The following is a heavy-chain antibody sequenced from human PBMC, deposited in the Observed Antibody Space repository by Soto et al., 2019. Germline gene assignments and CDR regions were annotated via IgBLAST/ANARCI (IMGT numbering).Heavy chain of an antibody. CDR1: GFTFSNYW. D-gene: IGHD2-15*01. V-gene: IGHV3-74*01. Sequence: GGSLRLSCAASGFTFSNYWMHWVRQAPGKGLVWVSGINTDGSDTTYADSVKGRFTISRDNAKNTQYLQMTSLRAEDTAVYYCARDPSRYCSGGSCRPDYYFDSWGQGTLVTVSS. CDR3: ARDPSRYCSGGSCRPDYYFDS. CDR2: INTDGSDT. J-gene: IGHJ4*02.